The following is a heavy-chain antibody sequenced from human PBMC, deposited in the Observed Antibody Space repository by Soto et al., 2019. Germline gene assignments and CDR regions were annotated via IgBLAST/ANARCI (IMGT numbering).Heavy chain of an antibody. CDR2: ISSSSSFI. Sequence: PGGSPRLSCAASGFTFSSYSMTWVRQAPGKGPEWVSSISSSSSFIYYADSVKGRFTISRDNAKNSLYLQMNSLSAEDTGVYYCATHKDIVVVVPAAQNDYWGQGTLVTVSS. CDR3: ATHKDIVVVVPAAQNDY. D-gene: IGHD2-15*01. J-gene: IGHJ4*02. CDR1: GFTFSSYS. V-gene: IGHV3-21*01.